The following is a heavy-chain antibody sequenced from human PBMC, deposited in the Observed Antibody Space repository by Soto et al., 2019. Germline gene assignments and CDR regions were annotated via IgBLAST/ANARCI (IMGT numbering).Heavy chain of an antibody. CDR1: GGSISNYY. V-gene: IGHV4-59*01. D-gene: IGHD3-22*01. Sequence: SETLSLTCTVSGGSISNYYCNWIRQPPGKGLEWIGYIHNTGSTNYNPSLTSRVTISLDTSKNQFSLKLSSVTAADTAVYYCARFYDSSGSNWFDPWGQGTLVTVSS. CDR3: ARFYDSSGSNWFDP. CDR2: IHNTGST. J-gene: IGHJ5*02.